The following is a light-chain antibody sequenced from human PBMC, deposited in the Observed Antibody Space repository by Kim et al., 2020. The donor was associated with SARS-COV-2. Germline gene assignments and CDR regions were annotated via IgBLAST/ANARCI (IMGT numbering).Light chain of an antibody. Sequence: SSELTQDPAVSVALGQTVKITCRGDSLRNYYASWYQKKPGQAPIPVFYGKNNRPSGIPHRFPGSSLRDTAPLTITGTQAEDEADYYCKSRDSSGVVFGGG. CDR3: KSRDSSGVV. J-gene: IGLJ2*01. CDR2: GKN. CDR1: SLRNYY. V-gene: IGLV3-19*01.